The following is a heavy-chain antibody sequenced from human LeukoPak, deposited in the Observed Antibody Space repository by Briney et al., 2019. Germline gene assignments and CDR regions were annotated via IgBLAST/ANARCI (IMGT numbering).Heavy chain of an antibody. D-gene: IGHD2-21*02. CDR2: IKQDGSEK. CDR3: ARAPSVTYDAFDI. Sequence: QPGGSLRLSCAASGFIFSRYWVTWVRQAPGKGLEWVANIKQDGSEKYYVDSVKGRFTISRDNAKNSLYLQVNSLRAEDTAVYYCARAPSVTYDAFDIWGQGTTVTVSS. V-gene: IGHV3-7*04. CDR1: GFIFSRYW. J-gene: IGHJ3*02.